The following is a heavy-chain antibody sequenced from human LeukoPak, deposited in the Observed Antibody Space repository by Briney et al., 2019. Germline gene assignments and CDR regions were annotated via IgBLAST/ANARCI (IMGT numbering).Heavy chain of an antibody. V-gene: IGHV3-15*01. CDR1: GITFSNAW. J-gene: IGHJ4*02. CDR2: IYRSSTGETT. CDR3: TTYSTGSCPF. Sequence: GGSLRLSCEASGITFSNAWMTWVRQAPGQGLEWVGRIYRSSTGETTDYGATVKSRLTISREDSKNTLSLQMNSLKTENTAVYYSTTYSTGSCPFWGQGTLVTASS. D-gene: IGHD6-19*01.